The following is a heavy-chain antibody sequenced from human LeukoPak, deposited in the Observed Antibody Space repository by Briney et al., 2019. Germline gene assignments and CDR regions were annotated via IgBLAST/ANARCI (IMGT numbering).Heavy chain of an antibody. D-gene: IGHD3-10*01. J-gene: IGHJ1*01. Sequence: ASVTVSCTTSGYTFTNYGMHWVRQAPRQSPEWMGWINTGNGNTKSSQKFQDRVTLTRDTSASTAYMELNSLNSEDTAVYYCARAPLSDATGHYYPHWGQGTLVTVS. CDR3: ARAPLSDATGHYYPH. CDR1: GYTFTNYG. CDR2: INTGNGNT. V-gene: IGHV1-3*04.